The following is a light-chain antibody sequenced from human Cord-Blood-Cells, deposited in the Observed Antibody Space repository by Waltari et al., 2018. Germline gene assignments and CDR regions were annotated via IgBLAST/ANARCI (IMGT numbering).Light chain of an antibody. Sequence: SYELTQPPSVSVSPGQTASITCSGDKLGDKYACWYQQKPGQSPVLVIYQDSKRPSGVSNRFSGSKSGNTASLTISGLQAEDEADYYCSSYTSSSTFVFGTGTKVTVL. CDR2: QDS. V-gene: IGLV3-1*01. J-gene: IGLJ1*01. CDR3: SSYTSSSTFV. CDR1: KLGDKY.